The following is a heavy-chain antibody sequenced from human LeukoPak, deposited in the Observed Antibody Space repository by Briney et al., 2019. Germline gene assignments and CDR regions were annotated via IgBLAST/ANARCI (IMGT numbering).Heavy chain of an antibody. D-gene: IGHD6-13*01. V-gene: IGHV1-69*13. CDR3: ARSTPQDSSWYPSFDY. CDR1: GYTFTSYG. CDR2: IIPIFGTA. J-gene: IGHJ4*02. Sequence: GASVKVSCKASGYTFTSYGISWVRQAPGQGLEWMGGIIPIFGTANYAQKFQGRVTITADESTSTVYMELSSLRSEDTAVYYCARSTPQDSSWYPSFDYWGQGTLVTVSS.